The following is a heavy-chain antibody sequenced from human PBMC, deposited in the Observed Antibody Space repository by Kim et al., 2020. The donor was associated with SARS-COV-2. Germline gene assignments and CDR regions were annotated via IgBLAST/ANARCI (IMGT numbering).Heavy chain of an antibody. Sequence: YADSVKGRFTSSRDNAGNSLYLQMNTLRAEDTAVYYCARRGTSWYSQIDYWGQGTLVTVSS. V-gene: IGHV3-11*03. J-gene: IGHJ4*02. CDR3: ARRGTSWYSQIDY. D-gene: IGHD6-13*01.